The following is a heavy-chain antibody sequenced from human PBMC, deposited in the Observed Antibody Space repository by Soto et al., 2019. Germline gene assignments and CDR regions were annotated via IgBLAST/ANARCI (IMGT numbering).Heavy chain of an antibody. CDR2: INHSGST. CDR3: ARGGVTWDRRGYFDY. D-gene: IGHD7-27*01. CDR1: GGSFSGYY. J-gene: IGHJ4*02. V-gene: IGHV4-34*01. Sequence: SETLSLTCAVYGGSFSGYYWSWISQPPGKGLEWIGEINHSGSTNYNPSLKSRVTISVDTSKNQFSLKLSSVTAADTAVYYCARGGVTWDRRGYFDYWGQGTLVTVSS.